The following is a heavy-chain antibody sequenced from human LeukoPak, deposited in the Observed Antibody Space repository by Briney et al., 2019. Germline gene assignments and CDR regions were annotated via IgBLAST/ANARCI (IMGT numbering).Heavy chain of an antibody. Sequence: GGSLRLSCAASGFTFSAYEMNWVRQAPGKGLEWVSSISTRNSYIYYADSVRGRFTISRDNAKNSPYLQMNSLRAEDTAVYYCARDYDSSGYYDYWGQGTLVTVSS. CDR2: ISTRNSYI. D-gene: IGHD3-22*01. V-gene: IGHV3-21*01. J-gene: IGHJ4*02. CDR3: ARDYDSSGYYDY. CDR1: GFTFSAYE.